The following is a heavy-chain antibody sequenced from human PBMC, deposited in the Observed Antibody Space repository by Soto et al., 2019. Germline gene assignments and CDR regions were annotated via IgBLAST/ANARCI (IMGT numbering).Heavy chain of an antibody. V-gene: IGHV4-34*01. CDR2: INHSGST. Sequence: SETLSLACAVYGGSFSGYYWSWIRQPPGEGLEWIGEINHSGSTNYNPSLKSRVTISVDTSKNHFSLKLSSVTAADTAVYYCARGRIAVAGFRYYYGMAVWGQGTTVTVSS. CDR1: GGSFSGYY. CDR3: ARGRIAVAGFRYYYGMAV. D-gene: IGHD6-19*01. J-gene: IGHJ6*02.